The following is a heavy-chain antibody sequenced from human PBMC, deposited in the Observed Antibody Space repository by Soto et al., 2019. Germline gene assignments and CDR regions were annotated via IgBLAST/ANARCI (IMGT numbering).Heavy chain of an antibody. CDR3: ARVGGDYDDSSGYYLDY. V-gene: IGHV1-3*01. CDR2: INGGIGNT. Sequence: ASVKVSCKASGYTFTSYAMHWVRQAPGKRLEWMGWINGGIGNTKYSQKFQGRVTITRDTSASTAYIELSSLRSEDTAVYYCARVGGDYDDSSGYYLDYWGQGTLVTVAS. CDR1: GYTFTSYA. J-gene: IGHJ4*02. D-gene: IGHD3-22*01.